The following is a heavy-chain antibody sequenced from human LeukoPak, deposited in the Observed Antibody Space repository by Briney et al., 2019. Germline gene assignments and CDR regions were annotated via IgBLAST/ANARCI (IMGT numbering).Heavy chain of an antibody. D-gene: IGHD4-11*01. CDR3: AILVTTGMKDY. V-gene: IGHV1-8*03. CDR1: GYTLTSYD. CDR2: INPNSGNT. J-gene: IGHJ4*02. Sequence: GASVKVSCKASGYTLTSYDINWVRQATGQGLEWMGWINPNSGNTGYAQKFQGRVTITRNTSISTAYIELSSLRSEDTTVYYCAILVTTGMKDYWGQGTLVTVSS.